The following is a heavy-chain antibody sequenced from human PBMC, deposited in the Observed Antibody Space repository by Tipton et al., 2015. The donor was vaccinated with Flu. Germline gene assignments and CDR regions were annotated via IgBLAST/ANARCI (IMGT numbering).Heavy chain of an antibody. CDR2: IYYSGTT. J-gene: IGHJ6*02. CDR1: GDSISTTIYY. Sequence: TLSLTCTVSGDSISTTIYYWGWVRQPPGKGLEWIGSIYYSGTTYYNPSLKSRVTISVDSSKNEFSLTLASLTAADTAVYYCARDHWNDHRAYYYYGVDVWGQGTTVTVSS. V-gene: IGHV4-39*07. CDR3: ARDHWNDHRAYYYYGVDV. D-gene: IGHD1-1*01.